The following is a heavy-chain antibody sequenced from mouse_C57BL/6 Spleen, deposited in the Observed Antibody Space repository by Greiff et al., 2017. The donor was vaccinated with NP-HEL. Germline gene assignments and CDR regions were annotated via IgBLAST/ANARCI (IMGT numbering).Heavy chain of an antibody. V-gene: IGHV5-17*01. J-gene: IGHJ3*01. D-gene: IGHD2-2*01. CDR2: ISSGSSTI. Sequence: DVQLVESGGGLVKPGGSLKLSCAASGFTFSDYGMHWVRQAPEKGLEWVAYISSGSSTIYYADTVKGRFTISRDNAKNTLFLQMTSLMSEDTAMYYCARGYDLAYWGQGTLVTVSA. CDR1: GFTFSDYG. CDR3: ARGYDLAY.